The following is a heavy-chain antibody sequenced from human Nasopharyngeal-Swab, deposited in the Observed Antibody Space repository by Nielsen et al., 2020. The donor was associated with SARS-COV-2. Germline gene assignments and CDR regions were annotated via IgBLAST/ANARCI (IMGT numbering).Heavy chain of an antibody. Sequence: GGSLRLSCAASGFIFRASAMHWVRQASGKGLEWLGRIGDKDHNYATTYGASVNGRFTISRDDSKNMAFLQMDSLNTEDTALYYCTTDFYFDYWGQGTLVTVSS. CDR2: IGDKDHNYAT. CDR1: GFIFRASA. D-gene: IGHD2/OR15-2a*01. J-gene: IGHJ4*02. V-gene: IGHV3-73*01. CDR3: TTDFYFDY.